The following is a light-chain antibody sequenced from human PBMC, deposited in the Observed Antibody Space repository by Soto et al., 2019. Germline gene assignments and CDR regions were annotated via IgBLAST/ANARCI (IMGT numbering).Light chain of an antibody. CDR3: QRYDQLPIT. J-gene: IGKJ4*01. CDR2: DVF. Sequence: DIQMTQSASSLPASVGDTVTISCQASQDISKYLNWFQQKPGKAPKLLIYDVFNVETGVPSRFSGRGSGTDFTLIISNLQPEDFATYYCQRYDQLPITFGGVKKVDI. CDR1: QDISKY. V-gene: IGKV1-33*01.